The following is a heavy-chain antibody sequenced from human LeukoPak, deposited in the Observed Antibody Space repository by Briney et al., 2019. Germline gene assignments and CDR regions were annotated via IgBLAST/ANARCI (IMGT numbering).Heavy chain of an antibody. D-gene: IGHD1-14*01. V-gene: IGHV3-30*04. J-gene: IGHJ4*02. CDR2: ISYDGSKQ. Sequence: GTSLRLSCGASGFTFSGYAIHWVRQAPGKGLEWVAGISYDGSKQYYGDSVKGRFTISRDNSKNTLYLQMTSLRVEDTAVYYCANYRKPQGLDYWGQGTLVTVSS. CDR1: GFTFSGYA. CDR3: ANYRKPQGLDY.